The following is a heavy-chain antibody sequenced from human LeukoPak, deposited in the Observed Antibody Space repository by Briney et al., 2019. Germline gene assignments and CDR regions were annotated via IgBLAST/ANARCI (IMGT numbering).Heavy chain of an antibody. CDR1: GGSISSGGYY. V-gene: IGHV4-31*03. D-gene: IGHD3-3*01. Sequence: SETLSLTCTVSGGSISSGGYYWSWIRQHPGKGLEWIGYIYYSGSTYYNPSLKSRVTISVDTSKNQFSLKLSSVTVADTAVYYCARTGTREYYDFWSGYYTLGDYYYYGMDVWGQGTTVTVSS. CDR3: ARTGTREYYDFWSGYYTLGDYYYYGMDV. CDR2: IYYSGST. J-gene: IGHJ6*02.